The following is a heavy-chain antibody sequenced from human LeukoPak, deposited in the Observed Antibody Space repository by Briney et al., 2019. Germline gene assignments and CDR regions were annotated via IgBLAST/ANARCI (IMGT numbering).Heavy chain of an antibody. J-gene: IGHJ4*02. CDR2: ISGGGGST. CDR3: AKSVYHSGNY. V-gene: IGHV3-23*01. CDR1: GFTFSTYV. Sequence: PGGSLRLSCAASGFTFSTYVMSWVRQAPGKGLGWVSGISGGGGSTYYADSVKGRFTISRDNSKNTLYLQMNSLRAEDTAVYYCAKSVYHSGNYWGQGTLVTVSS. D-gene: IGHD3-10*01.